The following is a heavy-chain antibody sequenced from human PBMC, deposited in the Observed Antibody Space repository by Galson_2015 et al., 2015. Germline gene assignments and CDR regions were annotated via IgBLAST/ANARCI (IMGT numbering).Heavy chain of an antibody. D-gene: IGHD3-10*01. CDR1: GFTASSNY. J-gene: IGHJ4*02. CDR2: LSKTDTA. V-gene: IGHV3-53*01. CDR3: ARGRGFIFDF. Sequence: SLRLSCAASGFTASSNYTAWFRQAPGKGLEWVSVLSKTDTAYYVDSVRGRFTISRDNSKNTVYLQMDYLTVDDTAVYYCARGRGFIFDFWGQGTLVTVSS.